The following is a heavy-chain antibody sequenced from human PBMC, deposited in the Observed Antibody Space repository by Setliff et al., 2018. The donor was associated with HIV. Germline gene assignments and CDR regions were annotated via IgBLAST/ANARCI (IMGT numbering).Heavy chain of an antibody. CDR2: IYPGDSDT. CDR1: GYTSTNYW. J-gene: IGHJ5*01. Sequence: PGESLKISCRGSGYTSTNYWIGWVRQMPGRGLEWMGIIYPGDSDTRYSPSFEGQVTMSADKSINTAYLQWNSLRASDTAMYYCARQPTDTSGYNNWFDSWGQGTLVTVSS. D-gene: IGHD3-3*01. CDR3: ARQPTDTSGYNNWFDS. V-gene: IGHV5-51*01.